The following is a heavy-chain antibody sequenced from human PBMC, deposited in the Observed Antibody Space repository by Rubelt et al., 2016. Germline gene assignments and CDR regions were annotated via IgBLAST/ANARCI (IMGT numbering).Heavy chain of an antibody. D-gene: IGHD6-13*01. J-gene: IGHJ6*02. CDR3: ARGRRGSSSWLGRDYYGMDV. CDR2: INHSGST. Sequence: QVQLQQWGAGLLKPSETLSLTCAVYGGSFSGYYWSWIRQPPGKGLEWIGEINHSGSTNYNPSLKSRVTISVDPSKNQFSLKLSSVTAADTAVYYCARGRRGSSSWLGRDYYGMDVWGQGTTVTDSS. V-gene: IGHV4-34*01. CDR1: GGSFSGYY.